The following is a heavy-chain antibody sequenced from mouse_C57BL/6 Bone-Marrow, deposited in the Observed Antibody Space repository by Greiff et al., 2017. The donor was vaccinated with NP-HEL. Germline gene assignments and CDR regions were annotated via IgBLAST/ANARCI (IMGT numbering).Heavy chain of an antibody. CDR2: INPYNGGT. V-gene: IGHV1-19*01. J-gene: IGHJ1*03. CDR1: GYTFTDYY. CDR3: ARGVTRYFDV. D-gene: IGHD2-1*01. Sequence: VQLQQSGPVLVKPGASVKMSCKASGYTFTDYYMNWVKQSHGKSLEWIGVINPYNGGTSYNQKFKGKATLTVDKSSSTAYMELNSLTSEDSAVYYCARGVTRYFDVGGTGTTVTVSS.